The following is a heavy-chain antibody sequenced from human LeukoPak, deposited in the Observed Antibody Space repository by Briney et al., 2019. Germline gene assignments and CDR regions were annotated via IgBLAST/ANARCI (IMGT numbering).Heavy chain of an antibody. V-gene: IGHV4-34*01. CDR1: GFTFGSYS. J-gene: IGHJ4*02. CDR2: INHSGST. CDR3: ARDNYSSGRDY. Sequence: GSLRLSCAGSGFTFGSYSMNWVRQAPGKGLEWIGEINHSGSTNYNPSLKSRVTISVDTSKNQFSLKLSSVTAADTAVYYCARDNYSSGRDYWGQGTLVTVSS. D-gene: IGHD6-19*01.